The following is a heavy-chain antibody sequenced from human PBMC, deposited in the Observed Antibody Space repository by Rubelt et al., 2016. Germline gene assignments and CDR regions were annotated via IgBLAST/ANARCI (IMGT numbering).Heavy chain of an antibody. CDR3: ARGYFDSTGDFDY. D-gene: IGHD3-22*01. Sequence: QVHLVQSAIGVKKPGASVKISCKTSGYTFTTYGIIWARRAPGQGLEWMGWINTYNDKNNYPQKFQGRVAMTTDSSTNTAYMELRSLRSDDTAVYYCARGYFDSTGDFDYWGQGTLVTVSS. CDR1: GYTFTTYG. CDR2: INTYNDKN. J-gene: IGHJ4*02. V-gene: IGHV1-18*01.